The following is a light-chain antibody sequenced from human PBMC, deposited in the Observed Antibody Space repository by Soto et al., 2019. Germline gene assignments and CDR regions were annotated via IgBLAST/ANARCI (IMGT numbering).Light chain of an antibody. CDR1: QSIGTN. V-gene: IGKV3-20*01. J-gene: IGKJ1*01. CDR3: QQYGSSPTWT. CDR2: GAS. Sequence: EILMTQSPATLSVSPGERVTLSCRAGQSIGTNLAWYQQKKPGQAPRLLIYGASSRATGIPDRFSGSGSGTDFTLTISRLEPEDFAVYYCQQYGSSPTWTFGQGTKVDIK.